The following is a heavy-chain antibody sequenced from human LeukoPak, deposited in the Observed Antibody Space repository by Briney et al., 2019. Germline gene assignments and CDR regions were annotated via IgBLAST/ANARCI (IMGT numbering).Heavy chain of an antibody. D-gene: IGHD3-10*01. Sequence: SETLSLTCTVSGGSISSSSYYWGWIRQPPGKGLEWIGTIYYSGSTYYNPSLKGRVTISVDTSKNQFSLKVSSVTAADTAVYYCARIGIREGDAFDIWGQGTMVTVSS. V-gene: IGHV4-39*01. CDR2: IYYSGST. J-gene: IGHJ3*02. CDR1: GGSISSSSYY. CDR3: ARIGIREGDAFDI.